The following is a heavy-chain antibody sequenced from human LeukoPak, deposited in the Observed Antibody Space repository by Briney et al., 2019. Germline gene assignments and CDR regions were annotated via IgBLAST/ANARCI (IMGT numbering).Heavy chain of an antibody. J-gene: IGHJ4*02. V-gene: IGHV3-7*01. CDR3: ARHDYGDELDY. CDR2: IKQDGSEK. Sequence: PGGSLRLSCAASGFTFSSYWMSWVRQAPGKGPEWVANIKQDGSEKYYVDSVKGRFTISRDNAKNSLYLQMNSLRAEDTAVYYCARHDYGDELDYWGQGTLVTVSS. CDR1: GFTFSSYW. D-gene: IGHD4-17*01.